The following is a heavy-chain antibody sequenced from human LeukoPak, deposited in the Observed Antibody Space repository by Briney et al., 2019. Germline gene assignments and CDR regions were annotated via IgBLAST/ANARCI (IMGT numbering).Heavy chain of an antibody. D-gene: IGHD3-16*01. CDR1: GYSITSGYY. V-gene: IGHV4-38-2*01. CDR2: IYYTGTT. Sequence: SEALSFTCGVSGYSITSGYYCGWIRQPPGKGLEWIGSIYYTGTTFYNPSLKSRLTISLDTSKNQFSLRLNSVTAADTATYYCATKHYDYVKFWGQGTLVIVS. J-gene: IGHJ4*02. CDR3: ATKHYDYVKF.